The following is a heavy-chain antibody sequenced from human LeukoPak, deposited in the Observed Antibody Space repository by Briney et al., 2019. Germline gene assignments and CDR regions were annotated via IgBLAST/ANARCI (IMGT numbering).Heavy chain of an antibody. CDR3: AKGNQLWLPFDY. CDR1: GFTFSSYG. CDR2: IRYDGSNK. J-gene: IGHJ4*02. D-gene: IGHD5-18*01. V-gene: IGHV3-30*02. Sequence: GSLRLSCAASGFTFSSYGMHWVRQAPGKGLEWVAFIRYDGSNKYYADSVKGRFTISRDNSKNTLYLQMNSLRAEDTAVYYCAKGNQLWLPFDYWGQGTLVTVSS.